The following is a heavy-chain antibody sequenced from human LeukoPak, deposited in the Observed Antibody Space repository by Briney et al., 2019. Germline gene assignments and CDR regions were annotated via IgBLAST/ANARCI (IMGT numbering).Heavy chain of an antibody. CDR3: AKIPAGNEDLDC. J-gene: IGHJ4*02. D-gene: IGHD1-1*01. CDR2: IRFDGSNK. CDR1: GFTFSSYG. V-gene: IGHV3-30*02. Sequence: GSLRLSCAVSGFTFSSYGMHWVRQAPGKGLEWVAFIRFDGSNKYYADSVKGRFTISRDNSKNTLYLQMNSLGPEDTAVYYCAKIPAGNEDLDCWGQGTLVTVSS.